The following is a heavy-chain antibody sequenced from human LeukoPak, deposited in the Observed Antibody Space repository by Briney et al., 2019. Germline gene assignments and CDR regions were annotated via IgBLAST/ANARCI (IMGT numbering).Heavy chain of an antibody. D-gene: IGHD3-3*01. CDR1: GFTFDDYG. Sequence: GGSLRLSCAASGFTFDDYGMHWVRQTPGKGLEWVSGISWNSGSIGYADSVRGRFIISRDNAKNSLYLQMNSLRVEDTALYYCVKDRVDYYYYYYMDVWGKGTTVTVSS. J-gene: IGHJ6*03. CDR2: ISWNSGSI. V-gene: IGHV3-9*01. CDR3: VKDRVDYYYYYYMDV.